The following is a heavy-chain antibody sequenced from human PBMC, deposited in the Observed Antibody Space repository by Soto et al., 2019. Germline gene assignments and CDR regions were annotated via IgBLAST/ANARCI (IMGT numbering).Heavy chain of an antibody. D-gene: IGHD3-3*01. J-gene: IGHJ5*02. CDR3: ASSGYDFWSGPYTWFDP. Sequence: SETLSLTCTVSGGSISSYYWSWIRQPPGKGLEWIGYIYYSGSTNYNPSLKSRVTISVDTSKNQFSLKLSSVTAADTAVYYCASSGYDFWSGPYTWFDPWGQRTLVTVSS. CDR2: IYYSGST. V-gene: IGHV4-59*01. CDR1: GGSISSYY.